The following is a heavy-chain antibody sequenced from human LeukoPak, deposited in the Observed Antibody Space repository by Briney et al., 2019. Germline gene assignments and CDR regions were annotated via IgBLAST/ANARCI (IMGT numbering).Heavy chain of an antibody. CDR1: GYTFTSYG. V-gene: IGHV1-18*01. Sequence: GASVRVSCKASGYTFTSYGISWVRQAPGQGLEWMGWISAYNGNTNYAQKLQGRVTMTTDTSTSTAYMELRSLRSDDTAVYYCARGRPGSVRAPTNYWGQGTLVTVSS. CDR3: ARGRPGSVRAPTNY. D-gene: IGHD1-14*01. CDR2: ISAYNGNT. J-gene: IGHJ4*02.